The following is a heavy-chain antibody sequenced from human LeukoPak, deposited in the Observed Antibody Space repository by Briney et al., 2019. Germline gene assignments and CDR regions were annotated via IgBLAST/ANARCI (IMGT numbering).Heavy chain of an antibody. V-gene: IGHV4-39*07. CDR1: GGSISSSSYY. CDR2: IYYSGST. Sequence: PSETLSLTCTVSGGSISSSSYYWGWIRQPPGKGLEWIGSIYYSGSTYYNPSLKSRVTISVDTSKNQFSLKLSSVTAADTAVYYCARGGIVVPAAPPDYWGQGTLVTVSS. D-gene: IGHD2-2*01. CDR3: ARGGIVVPAAPPDY. J-gene: IGHJ4*02.